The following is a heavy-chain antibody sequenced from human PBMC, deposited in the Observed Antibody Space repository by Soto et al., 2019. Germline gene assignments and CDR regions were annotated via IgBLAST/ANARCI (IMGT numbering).Heavy chain of an antibody. V-gene: IGHV3-23*01. CDR2: ISGSGGST. CDR3: AKDWARLSMIVRYYFDY. J-gene: IGHJ4*02. D-gene: IGHD3-22*01. CDR1: GFTFSSYA. Sequence: GGSRRLSCAASGFTFSSYAISWVRQAPGKGLEWVSAISGSGGSTYYADSVKGRFTISRDNSKNTLYLQMNSLRAEDTAVYYCAKDWARLSMIVRYYFDYWGQGTLVTVSS.